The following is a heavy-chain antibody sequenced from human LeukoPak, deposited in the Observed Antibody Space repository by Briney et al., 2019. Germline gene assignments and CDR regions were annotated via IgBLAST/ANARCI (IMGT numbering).Heavy chain of an antibody. CDR3: AKDRRGCSSSSCYYRFDY. J-gene: IGHJ4*02. CDR2: ISGSGGST. CDR1: GFTFGTYA. D-gene: IGHD2-2*01. V-gene: IGHV3-23*01. Sequence: GGSLRLSCAASGFTFGTYAMSWVRQAPGKGLEWVSAISGSGGSTYYANSAKGRFTISRDNSKNTLYLQMNSLRADDTAVYYCAKDRRGCSSSSCYYRFDYWGQGTLVTVSS.